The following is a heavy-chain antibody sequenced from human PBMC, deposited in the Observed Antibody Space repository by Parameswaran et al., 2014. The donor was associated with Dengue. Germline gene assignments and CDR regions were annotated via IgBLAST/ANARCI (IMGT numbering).Heavy chain of an antibody. D-gene: IGHD1-7*01. Sequence: WVRQAPGQGLEWMGGFDPEDGETIYAQKFQGRVTMTEDTSTDTAYMELSSLRSEDTAVYYCATDQLRHITGTMENYYGMDVWGQGTTVTV. CDR3: ATDQLRHITGTMENYYGMDV. V-gene: IGHV1-24*01. J-gene: IGHJ6*02. CDR2: FDPEDGET.